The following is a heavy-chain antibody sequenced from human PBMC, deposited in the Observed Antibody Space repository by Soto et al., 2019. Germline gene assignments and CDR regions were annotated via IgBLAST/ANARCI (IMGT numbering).Heavy chain of an antibody. Sequence: QVQLVQSGAEVKKPGSSVKVSCKASGGTFSSYAISWVRQAPGQGLEWMGGIIPIFGTANYAQKFQGRGTITADESTSTAYMELSSLRSEDTAVYYCARDSSGSYYAGGGGSDYWGQGTLVTVSS. CDR2: IIPIFGTA. V-gene: IGHV1-69*01. J-gene: IGHJ4*02. CDR1: GGTFSSYA. D-gene: IGHD1-26*01. CDR3: ARDSSGSYYAGGGGSDY.